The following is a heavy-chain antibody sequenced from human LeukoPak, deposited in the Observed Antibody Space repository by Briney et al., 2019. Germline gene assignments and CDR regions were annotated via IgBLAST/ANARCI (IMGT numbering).Heavy chain of an antibody. CDR2: IYYNGST. D-gene: IGHD6-13*01. Sequence: PSETLSLTCTVSGGSISSYYWSWIRQPPGKGLEWIGYIYYNGSTNYNPSLKSRVTISVDTSKNQFSLKLGSVTAADTAVYYCARARSSWPSNWFDPWGQGTLVTVSS. V-gene: IGHV4-59*01. CDR3: ARARSSWPSNWFDP. CDR1: GGSISSYY. J-gene: IGHJ5*02.